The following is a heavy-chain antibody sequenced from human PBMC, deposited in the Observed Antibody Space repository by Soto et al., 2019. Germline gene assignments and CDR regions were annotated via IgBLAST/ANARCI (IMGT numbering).Heavy chain of an antibody. Sequence: PGGSLRLSCAASGFTFSSYAMSWVRQAPGKGLEWVSSVSGSGGSTYYADSVKGRFTISRDNSKNTVYLQMNSLRAEDTAVYFCAKLPQYETLTVYLNYFDYWGPGILVTVSS. J-gene: IGHJ4*02. CDR3: AKLPQYETLTVYLNYFDY. D-gene: IGHD3-9*01. CDR2: VSGSGGST. CDR1: GFTFSSYA. V-gene: IGHV3-23*01.